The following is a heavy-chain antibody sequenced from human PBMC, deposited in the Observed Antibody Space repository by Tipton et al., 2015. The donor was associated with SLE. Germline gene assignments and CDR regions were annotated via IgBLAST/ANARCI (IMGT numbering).Heavy chain of an antibody. CDR3: ARRGMGDAFDY. CDR1: GASVSTSNYG. V-gene: IGHV4-39*02. J-gene: IGHJ4*02. CDR2: FYYSGNT. Sequence: TLSLTCSVSGASVSTSNYGWAWIRQPPGKGLEWIGTFYYSGNTRYGPSLKSRVTTSVDTSKNHLSLKLYSVTAADTAVYYCARRGMGDAFDYWGQGTLVTVSS. D-gene: IGHD1-26*01.